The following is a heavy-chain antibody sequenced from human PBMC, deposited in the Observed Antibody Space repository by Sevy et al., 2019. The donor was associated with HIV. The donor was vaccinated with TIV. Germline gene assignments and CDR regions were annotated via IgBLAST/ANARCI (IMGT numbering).Heavy chain of an antibody. CDR2: IWYDGSNK. J-gene: IGHJ4*02. D-gene: IGHD3-22*01. V-gene: IGHV3-33*01. CDR3: ARAEVAYYYDWSGIFDY. Sequence: GGSLRLSCAASGFTFSSYGMHWVRQAPGKGLEWVAVIWYDGSNKYYADSVKGRFTISRDNSKNTLYLQMNSLRAEDTAVYSCARAEVAYYYDWSGIFDYWGQGTLVTVSS. CDR1: GFTFSSYG.